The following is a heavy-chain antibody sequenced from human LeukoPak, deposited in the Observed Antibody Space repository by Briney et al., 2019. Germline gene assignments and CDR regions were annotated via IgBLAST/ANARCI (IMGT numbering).Heavy chain of an antibody. Sequence: ASVKVSCKASGYTFTSYGISWVRQAPGQGLKWMGWMNPNSGTPGYAQKFQGRVTMTRNTSISTAYMELSSLRSEDTAVYYCARVRNIAAAGTFGYWGQGTLVTVSS. CDR1: GYTFTSYG. CDR3: ARVRNIAAAGTFGY. D-gene: IGHD6-13*01. CDR2: MNPNSGTP. V-gene: IGHV1-8*02. J-gene: IGHJ4*02.